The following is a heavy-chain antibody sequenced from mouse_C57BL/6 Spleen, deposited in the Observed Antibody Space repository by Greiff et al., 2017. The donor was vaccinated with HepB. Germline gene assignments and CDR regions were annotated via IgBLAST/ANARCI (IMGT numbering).Heavy chain of an antibody. CDR2: IYPSDSET. Sequence: QVQLQQPGAELVRPGSSVKLSCKASGYTFTSYWMDWVKQRPGQGLEWIGNIYPSDSETHYNQKFKDKATLTVDKSSSTAYMQLSSLTSEDSAVYYCARGRYYDSSYDAYWGQGTLVTVSA. J-gene: IGHJ3*01. V-gene: IGHV1-61*01. CDR1: GYTFTSYW. CDR3: ARGRYYDSSYDAY. D-gene: IGHD1-1*01.